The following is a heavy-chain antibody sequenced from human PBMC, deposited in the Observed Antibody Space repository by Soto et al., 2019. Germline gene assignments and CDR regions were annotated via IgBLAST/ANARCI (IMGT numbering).Heavy chain of an antibody. CDR1: GYTFTAYY. D-gene: IGHD3-10*01. CDR3: ARNLDYYYGPGSGNGHGF. J-gene: IGHJ6*02. Sequence: QVQLVQSGAEVTETGDSVRVSCEASGYTFTAYYIHWVRQAPGQRLEWMGWINPKFGDTTYAQDLQGRVSMTRDMSSSTVYMELSRLTSDDTAIYYCARNLDYYYGPGSGNGHGFWGQGTTVTVFS. V-gene: IGHV1-2*02. CDR2: INPKFGDT.